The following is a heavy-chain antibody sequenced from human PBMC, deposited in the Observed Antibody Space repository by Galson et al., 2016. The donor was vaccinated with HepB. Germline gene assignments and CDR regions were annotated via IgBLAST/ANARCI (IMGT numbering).Heavy chain of an antibody. D-gene: IGHD2-8*01. Sequence: SLRLSCAVSQLPLTNAWMSWVLQAPGKGLEWVGRIKNKVDGGTIDYAAPVRGRFTISIDDSKNTLHLQMNSLKTEDTAVYYCTTDNGLLAFNVWGPGTKVTVSS. CDR2: IKNKVDGGTI. V-gene: IGHV3-15*01. J-gene: IGHJ3*01. CDR1: QLPLTNAW. CDR3: TTDNGLLAFNV.